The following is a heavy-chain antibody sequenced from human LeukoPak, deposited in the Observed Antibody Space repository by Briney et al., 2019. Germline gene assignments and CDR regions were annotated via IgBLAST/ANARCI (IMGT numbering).Heavy chain of an antibody. V-gene: IGHV5-51*01. CDR3: AIHVVVVTNVPGAFDI. CDR2: IYPDGSHT. D-gene: IGHD2-21*02. J-gene: IGHJ3*02. CDR1: GFRFSDQW. Sequence: GESLKISCKASGFRFSDQWIGWVRQKPGKDLEWMGIIYPDGSHTAYSPSFQGQVTISADRFITTAYLHWSSLRASDTAIYYCAIHVVVVTNVPGAFDIWGQGTMVTVSS.